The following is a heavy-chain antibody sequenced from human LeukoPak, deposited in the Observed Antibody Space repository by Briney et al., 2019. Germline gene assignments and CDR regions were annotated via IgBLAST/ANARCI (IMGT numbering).Heavy chain of an antibody. D-gene: IGHD3-3*01. V-gene: IGHV4-39*07. CDR1: GGSISSSSYY. CDR3: ARGIYDFWSGYFDV. J-gene: IGHJ4*02. Sequence: SETLSLTCTVSGGSISSSSYYWGWIRQPPEKGLEWIGSIYYSGSTYYNPSLKSRVTISVDTSKNQFSLKLSSVTAADTAVYYCARGIYDFWSGYFDVWGQGTLVTVSS. CDR2: IYYSGST.